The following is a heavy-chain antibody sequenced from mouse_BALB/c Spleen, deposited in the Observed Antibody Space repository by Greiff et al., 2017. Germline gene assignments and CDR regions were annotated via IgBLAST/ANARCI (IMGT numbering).Heavy chain of an antibody. CDR3: NAIWVFFDY. J-gene: IGHJ2*01. CDR2: IDPENGDT. Sequence: VQLQQSGAELVRSGASVKLSCTASGFNINDYYMHWVKQRPEQGLEWIGWIDPENGDTEYAPKFQGKATMTADTSSNTAYLQLSSLTSEDTAVYYCNAIWVFFDYWGQGTTLTVSS. D-gene: IGHD4-1*01. V-gene: IGHV14-4*02. CDR1: GFNINDYY.